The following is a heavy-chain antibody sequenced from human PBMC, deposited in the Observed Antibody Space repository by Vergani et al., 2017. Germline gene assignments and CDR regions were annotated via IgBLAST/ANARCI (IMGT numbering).Heavy chain of an antibody. V-gene: IGHV4-30-4*01. D-gene: IGHD3-22*01. CDR2: IYYSGST. Sequence: QVQLPESGPGLVKPSQTLSLTCTVSGGSISSGDYYWSWIRQPPGKGLEWIGYIYYSGSTYYNPSLNSRVTSSVDTARNQFSLKLSSVTAADTAVYYCAREGGYDSSGYYYGGADYWGQGTLVTVSS. J-gene: IGHJ4*02. CDR1: GGSISSGDYY. CDR3: AREGGYDSSGYYYGGADY.